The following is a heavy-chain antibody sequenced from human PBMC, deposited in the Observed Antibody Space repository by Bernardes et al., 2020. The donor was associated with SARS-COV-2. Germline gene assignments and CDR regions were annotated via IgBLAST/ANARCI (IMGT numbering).Heavy chain of an antibody. J-gene: IGHJ4*02. D-gene: IGHD3-10*01. Sequence: GESLKISCKGSGYSFTSYWIGCVRQMPGKCLEWMGIIYPGDSDTRYSPSFQGQVTISADKSISTAYLQWSSLKASDTAMYYCARVYMVRGVISFDYWGQGTLVTVSS. CDR2: IYPGDSDT. CDR1: GYSFTSYW. V-gene: IGHV5-51*01. CDR3: ARVYMVRGVISFDY.